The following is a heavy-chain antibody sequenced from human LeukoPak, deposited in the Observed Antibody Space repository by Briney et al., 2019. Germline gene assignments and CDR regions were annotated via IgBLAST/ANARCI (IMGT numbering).Heavy chain of an antibody. CDR1: GFTFSSYS. CDR2: ISSSSSYI. Sequence: PGGSLRLSCAASGFTFSSYSMNWVRQAPGKGLEWVSSISSSSSYIYYADSVKGRFTISRDNAKNSLYLQMNSLRAEDTAVYYCARTLVDTGSTYYYYGMDVWGQGTTATVSS. J-gene: IGHJ6*02. D-gene: IGHD5-18*01. CDR3: ARTLVDTGSTYYYYGMDV. V-gene: IGHV3-21*01.